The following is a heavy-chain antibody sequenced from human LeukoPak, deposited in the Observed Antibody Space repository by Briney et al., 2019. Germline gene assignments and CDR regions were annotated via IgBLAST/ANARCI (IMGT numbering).Heavy chain of an antibody. CDR2: MYYSGST. Sequence: SETLSLTCTVSGDSISSYYWSWIRQPPGKGLEWIGYMYYSGSTNYNPSLKSRVTISVDTSKNQFSLKLSSVTAADTAVYHCAREFGELDYYYYYMDVWGKGTTVTVSS. V-gene: IGHV4-59*01. D-gene: IGHD1-7*01. J-gene: IGHJ6*03. CDR3: AREFGELDYYYYYMDV. CDR1: GDSISSYY.